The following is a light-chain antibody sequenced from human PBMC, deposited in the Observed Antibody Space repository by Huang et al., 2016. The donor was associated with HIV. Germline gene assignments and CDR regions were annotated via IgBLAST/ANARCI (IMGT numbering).Light chain of an antibody. V-gene: IGKV1-39*01. CDR3: QQSYSTPWT. CDR1: QSISNY. J-gene: IGKJ1*01. CDR2: AAS. Sequence: DIQMTQSPSSLSASVGDRVTITCRASQSISNYLNWYQQKPGKAPKLLIYAASSLQSGVPSRFSGSGSGTDFTLTISSLQPEDFVTYYCQQSYSTPWTFGQGTKVEIK.